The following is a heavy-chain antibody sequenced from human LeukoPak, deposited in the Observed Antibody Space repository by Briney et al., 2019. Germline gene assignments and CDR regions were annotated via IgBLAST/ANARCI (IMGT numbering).Heavy chain of an antibody. Sequence: PSETLSLTCTASGGSISSGSYYWSWIRQPAGKGLEWIGRIYTSGSTNYNPSLKSRVTISVDTSKNQFSLKLSSVTAADTAVYYCARDDAYYYGSGSYLSYWGQGTLVTVSS. V-gene: IGHV4-61*02. D-gene: IGHD3-10*01. CDR2: IYTSGST. J-gene: IGHJ4*02. CDR3: ARDDAYYYGSGSYLSY. CDR1: GGSISSGSYY.